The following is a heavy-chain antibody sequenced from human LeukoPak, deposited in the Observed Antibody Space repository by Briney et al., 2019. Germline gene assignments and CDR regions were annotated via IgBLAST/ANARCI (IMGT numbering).Heavy chain of an antibody. Sequence: GGSLRLSCAASGFTVSSNYMSWVRQAPGKGLEWVSVIYSGGSTYYADSVKGRFTISRDNSKNTLYLQMNSLRAEDTAVYYCARGSYYYYYMDVWGKGTTVTVSS. J-gene: IGHJ6*03. CDR1: GFTVSSNY. V-gene: IGHV3-53*01. D-gene: IGHD3-10*01. CDR3: ARGSYYYYYMDV. CDR2: IYSGGST.